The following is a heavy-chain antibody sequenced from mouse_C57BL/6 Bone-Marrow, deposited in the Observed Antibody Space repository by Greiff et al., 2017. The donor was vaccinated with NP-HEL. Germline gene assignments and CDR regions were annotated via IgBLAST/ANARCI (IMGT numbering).Heavy chain of an antibody. V-gene: IGHV1-80*01. CDR1: GYAFSSYW. CDR2: IYPGDGGT. Sequence: QVQLQQSGAELVKPGASVKISCKASGYAFSSYWMNWVKERPGKGLEWIGQIYPGDGGTTYNGKFKGKATLTEDKSSSTAYMQVSSLTSEDSAIYFGAGGDYGSSRFGYAMDYWGQGTAVTVSS. D-gene: IGHD1-1*01. CDR3: AGGDYGSSRFGYAMDY. J-gene: IGHJ4*01.